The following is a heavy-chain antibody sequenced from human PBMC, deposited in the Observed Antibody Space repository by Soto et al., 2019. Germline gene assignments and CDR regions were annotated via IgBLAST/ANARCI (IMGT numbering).Heavy chain of an antibody. CDR1: DGSISTYD. J-gene: IGHJ4*02. Sequence: LSLTCTVSDGSISTYDCSWIRHPGGKGLEWIGLIDASGSTDYDPSLKSRVTMSVDTSKNQFSLRLSSVTAADTAVYYCARGGHDFWSGPFDYWGQGAQVTVSS. V-gene: IGHV4-4*07. D-gene: IGHD3-3*01. CDR2: IDASGST. CDR3: ARGGHDFWSGPFDY.